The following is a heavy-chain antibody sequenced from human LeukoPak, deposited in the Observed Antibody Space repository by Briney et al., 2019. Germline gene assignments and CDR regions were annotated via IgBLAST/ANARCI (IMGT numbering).Heavy chain of an antibody. Sequence: GESLKTSCQGSGSTFITHSIGWVPQMPGKGLEWRGIIYPGDSSTRYSPSFQGQVTMSADKYISTAYLQWSSLKASDTAMYYCASSLRRTSGWSTSDYWGQGTLVTVSS. CDR1: GSTFITHS. D-gene: IGHD6-19*01. CDR3: ASSLRRTSGWSTSDY. J-gene: IGHJ4*02. V-gene: IGHV5-51*01. CDR2: IYPGDSST.